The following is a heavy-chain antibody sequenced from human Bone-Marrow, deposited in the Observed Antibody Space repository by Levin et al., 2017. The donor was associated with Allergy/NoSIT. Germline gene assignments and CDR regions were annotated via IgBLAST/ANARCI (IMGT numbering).Heavy chain of an antibody. Sequence: ASVKVSCKASGYTFTSYGLSWVRQAPGQGLEWVGWISVYNGKTNYAEKVQGRVTMTTDTSTSTAYMDLRSLRSDDTAVYYCARWGPLDYGMDVWGQGTTVTVS. V-gene: IGHV1-18*01. J-gene: IGHJ6*02. D-gene: IGHD3-16*01. CDR1: GYTFTSYG. CDR3: ARWGPLDYGMDV. CDR2: ISVYNGKT.